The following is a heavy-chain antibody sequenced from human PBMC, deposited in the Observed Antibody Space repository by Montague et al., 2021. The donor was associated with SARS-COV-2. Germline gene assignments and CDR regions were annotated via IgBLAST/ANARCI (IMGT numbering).Heavy chain of an antibody. Sequence: SETLSLTCTVSGGSISSSSYYWGWIRQPPGKGLEWIGEINHGGSTKYSPSLKSRLTISADTSKNQFSPKLTSVAAADTAVYYCARLRDGVVPSPILGVGPYYSYYYMDVWGRGTTVIVSS. J-gene: IGHJ6*03. V-gene: IGHV4-39*07. CDR1: GGSISSSSYY. CDR2: INHGGST. CDR3: ARLRDGVVPSPILGVGPYYSYYYMDV. D-gene: IGHD3-10*01.